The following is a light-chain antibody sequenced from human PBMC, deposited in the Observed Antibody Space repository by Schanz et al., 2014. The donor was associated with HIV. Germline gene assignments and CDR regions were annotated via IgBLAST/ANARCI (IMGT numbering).Light chain of an antibody. CDR2: EVS. CDR3: CSYAGSYTYV. Sequence: QSALTQPPSASGSPGQSVNISCTGTSSDVGGYYYVSWYQQHPGKAPKLMIYEVSKRPSGVPDRFSGSKSGNTASLTVSGLQAEDEADYYCCSYAGSYTYVFGTGTKLTVL. V-gene: IGLV2-8*01. J-gene: IGLJ1*01. CDR1: SSDVGGYYY.